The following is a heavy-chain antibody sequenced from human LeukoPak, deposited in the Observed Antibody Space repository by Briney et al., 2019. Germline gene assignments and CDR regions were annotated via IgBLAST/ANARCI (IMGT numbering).Heavy chain of an antibody. CDR2: MNPNSGNT. Sequence: ASVKVSCKASGYTFNSYGISWVRQATGQGLEWMGWMNPNSGNTGYAQKFQGRVTTTRNTSISTAYMELSSLRSEDTAVYYCARGLSYGNWFDPWGQGTLVTVSS. CDR3: ARGLSYGNWFDP. J-gene: IGHJ5*02. CDR1: GYTFNSYG. V-gene: IGHV1-8*02. D-gene: IGHD5-18*01.